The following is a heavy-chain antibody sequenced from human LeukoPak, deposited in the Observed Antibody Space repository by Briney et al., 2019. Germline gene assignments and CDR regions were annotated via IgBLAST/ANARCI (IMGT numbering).Heavy chain of an antibody. CDR3: ARELVRGAYSGY. J-gene: IGHJ4*02. V-gene: IGHV3-74*01. CDR1: GFTFSSYW. Sequence: GGSLRLSCAASGFTFSSYWMHWVRQAPGKGLVWVSRINSDGSSTSYADSVRGRFSISRDNAKNTLYLQMNSLRAEDTAVYYCARELVRGAYSGYWGQGTLVTVSS. CDR2: INSDGSST. D-gene: IGHD3-10*01.